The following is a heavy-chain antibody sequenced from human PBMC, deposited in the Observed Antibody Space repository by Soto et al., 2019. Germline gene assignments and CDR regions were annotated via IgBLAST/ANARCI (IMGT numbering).Heavy chain of an antibody. J-gene: IGHJ6*02. CDR1: GGTFSSYA. Sequence: QVQLVQSGAEVKKPGSSVKVSCKASGGTFSSYAISWVRQAPGQGLEWMGGFIPIFGAADYAQNFQGRVTIAADESTSTAYMELSSLRSEDTAVYYCASPRDNYYYNGMDVWGQRTTVTVSS. CDR3: ASPRDNYYYNGMDV. V-gene: IGHV1-69*12. D-gene: IGHD3-10*01. CDR2: FIPIFGAA.